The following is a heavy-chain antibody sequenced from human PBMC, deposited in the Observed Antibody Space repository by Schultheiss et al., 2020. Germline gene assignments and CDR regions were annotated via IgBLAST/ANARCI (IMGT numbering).Heavy chain of an antibody. CDR3: AREALLHDAFDI. Sequence: SETLSLTCAVYGGSFSGYYWSWIRQPPGKGLEWIGEINHGGSTNYNSSLKSRVTISVDTSKKQFSLKLSSVTAAETAVYYCAREALLHDAFDIWGQGTVVTVSS. V-gene: IGHV4-34*01. CDR1: GGSFSGYY. CDR2: INHGGST. J-gene: IGHJ3*02.